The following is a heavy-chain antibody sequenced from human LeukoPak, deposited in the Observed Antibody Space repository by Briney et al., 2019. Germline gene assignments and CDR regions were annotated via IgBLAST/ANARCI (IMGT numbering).Heavy chain of an antibody. Sequence: PSETLSLTCTVSGGSISSSSYYWGWIRQPPGKGLEWIGSIYYSGSTYYHPSLNIRVPISVETSKNLFSLKLSSVTASDPAVYYCAREGPYCSSTSCYVYYYYMNVWGKGTTVTVSS. J-gene: IGHJ6*03. CDR3: AREGPYCSSTSCYVYYYYMNV. V-gene: IGHV4-39*07. D-gene: IGHD2-2*01. CDR1: GGSISSSSYY. CDR2: IYYSGST.